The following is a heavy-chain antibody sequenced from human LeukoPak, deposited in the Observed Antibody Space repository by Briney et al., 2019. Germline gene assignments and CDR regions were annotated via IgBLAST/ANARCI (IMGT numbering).Heavy chain of an antibody. CDR3: ARGTTHMVRGVIYYYYGMDV. J-gene: IGHJ6*02. D-gene: IGHD3-10*01. CDR2: MNINSGNT. CDR1: GYTFTSYY. Sequence: ASVKVSCKSSGYTFTSYYINWVRQAPGQGLEWMGWMNINSGNTGYAQKFQGRVTMTRNTSISTAYMELSSLRSEDTAVYYCARGTTHMVRGVIYYYYGMDVWGQGTTVTVSS. V-gene: IGHV1-8*01.